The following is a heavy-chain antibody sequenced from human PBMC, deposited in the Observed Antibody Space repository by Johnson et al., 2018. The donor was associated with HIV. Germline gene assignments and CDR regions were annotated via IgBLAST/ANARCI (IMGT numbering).Heavy chain of an antibody. CDR1: GFTFSDYY. CDR2: ISSSGSTI. J-gene: IGHJ3*02. Sequence: VQLVESGGGLVKPGGSLRLSCAASGFTFSDYYMSWIRQAPGKGLEWVSFISSSGSTIYYADSVKGRFTISRDNSKNTLYLQMNILRAEDTAVYYGASLKMGLANWGSHDAFDSWGQGTMVTVSS. D-gene: IGHD7-27*01. CDR3: ASLKMGLANWGSHDAFDS. V-gene: IGHV3-11*04.